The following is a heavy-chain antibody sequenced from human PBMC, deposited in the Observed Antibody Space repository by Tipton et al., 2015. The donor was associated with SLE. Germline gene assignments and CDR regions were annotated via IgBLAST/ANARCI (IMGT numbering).Heavy chain of an antibody. D-gene: IGHD4-17*01. Sequence: LRLSCSVSGDSISKHYWSWIRQPPRQTLEWIGFFYFAGSTNYNPSLKSRVTMSVDTSKNQLSLRLDSATATDTAVYYCARHATGYADFNWFDPWGQGTLVTVSS. CDR3: ARHATGYADFNWFDP. CDR1: GDSISKHY. V-gene: IGHV4-59*08. J-gene: IGHJ5*02. CDR2: FYFAGST.